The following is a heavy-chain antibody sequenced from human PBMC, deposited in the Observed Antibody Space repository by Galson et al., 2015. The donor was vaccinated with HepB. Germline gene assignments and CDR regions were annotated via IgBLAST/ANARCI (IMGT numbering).Heavy chain of an antibody. J-gene: IGHJ4*02. CDR3: ARDSCGGDCYSLDY. D-gene: IGHD2-21*01. V-gene: IGHV3-30*03. CDR1: GFTFSSYG. CDR2: ISYDGSNK. Sequence: SLRLSCAASGFTFSSYGMHWVRQAPGKGLEWVAVISYDGSNKYYADSVKGRFTISRDNSKNTLYLQMNSLRAEDTAVYYCARDSCGGDCYSLDYWGQGTLVTVSS.